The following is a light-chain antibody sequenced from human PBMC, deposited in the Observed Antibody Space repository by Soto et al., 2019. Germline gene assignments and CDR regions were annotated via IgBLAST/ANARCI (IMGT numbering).Light chain of an antibody. V-gene: IGKV1-39*01. Sequence: DIHMAQSPPSLSASVGDRVTITCRASHNIVTYLNWYQQKAGKAPSLLIYEASHLQSGVPFRFFGSGSGTDFTLTIDNLQHEDSATYHCQQSHSTPPTFCPGTKLEIK. CDR2: EAS. CDR3: QQSHSTPPT. CDR1: HNIVTY. J-gene: IGKJ2*01.